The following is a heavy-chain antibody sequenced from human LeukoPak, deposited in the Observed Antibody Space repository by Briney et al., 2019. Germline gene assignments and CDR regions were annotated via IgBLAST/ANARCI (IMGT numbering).Heavy chain of an antibody. D-gene: IGHD5-18*01. CDR2: INHSGST. CDR3: ASRRRGYSYGYLVY. CDR1: GGSFSGYY. V-gene: IGHV4-34*01. Sequence: PSETLSLTCAVYGGSFSGYYWSWIRQPPGKGLEWIGEINHSGSTNYNPSLKSRVTISVDTSKNQFSPKLSSVTAADTAVYYCASRRRGYSYGYLVYWGQGTLVTVSS. J-gene: IGHJ4*02.